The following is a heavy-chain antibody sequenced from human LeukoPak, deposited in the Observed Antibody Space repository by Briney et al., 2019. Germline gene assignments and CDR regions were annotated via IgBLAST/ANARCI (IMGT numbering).Heavy chain of an antibody. CDR2: ISGSGGST. D-gene: IGHD4-17*01. J-gene: IGHJ4*02. CDR3: AKGSGYGVLFYFDY. Sequence: GGSLRLSCAASGFTFSSYAMSWVRQAPGKGLEWASAISGSGGSTYYADSVKGRFTISRDNSKNTLYLQMNSLRAEDTAVYYCAKGSGYGVLFYFDYWGQGTLVTVSS. CDR1: GFTFSSYA. V-gene: IGHV3-23*01.